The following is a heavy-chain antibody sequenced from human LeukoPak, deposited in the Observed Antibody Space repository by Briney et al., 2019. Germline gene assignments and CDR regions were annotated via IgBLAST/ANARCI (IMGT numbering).Heavy chain of an antibody. J-gene: IGHJ4*02. V-gene: IGHV3-23*01. CDR2: INGGGGST. D-gene: IGHD3-10*01. CDR1: GFTFRGYA. CDR3: AKDITMVRGEGY. Sequence: GGSLRLSCAASGFTFRGYAMSWVRQAPGKGLDWVSSINGGGGSTDYADSVKGRFTISRDNSKNTLYLQMNGLRAEDTAIYYCAKDITMVRGEGYWGQGTLVTVSS.